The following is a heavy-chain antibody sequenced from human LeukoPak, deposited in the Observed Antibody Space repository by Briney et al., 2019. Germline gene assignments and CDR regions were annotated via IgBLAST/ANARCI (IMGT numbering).Heavy chain of an antibody. Sequence: PGGSLRLSCKGSGYTFTSYWIGWVRQMPGKGLEWMGIMYLADSDTRYSPSFQGQVTISADKSISTAYLQWSSLKASDTAMYYCARGVGGKQFDFWGQGTLVTVSS. CDR1: GYTFTSYW. J-gene: IGHJ4*02. CDR2: MYLADSDT. D-gene: IGHD3-16*01. CDR3: ARGVGGKQFDF. V-gene: IGHV5-51*01.